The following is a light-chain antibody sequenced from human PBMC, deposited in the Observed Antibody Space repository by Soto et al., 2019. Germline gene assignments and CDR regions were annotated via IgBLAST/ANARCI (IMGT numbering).Light chain of an antibody. CDR3: QQYASSPYN. V-gene: IGKV3-20*01. CDR2: GAS. Sequence: EIVLTQSPGTLSLSPGERATLSCRASQSVSSNYLAWYQQKPGQAPRLLIYGASSRATGIPDRFSGSGSGTDFTLTISRLEPEDFAVYYCQQYASSPYNFGQGTTLEIK. CDR1: QSVSSNY. J-gene: IGKJ2*01.